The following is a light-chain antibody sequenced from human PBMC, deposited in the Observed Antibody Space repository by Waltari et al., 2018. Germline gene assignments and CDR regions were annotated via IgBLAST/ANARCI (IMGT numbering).Light chain of an antibody. Sequence: QAALTQPPSMSGSPGQSVTISCTGTSSDIGGYNRVSWYQQNPGKVPKLIIYEVSQRPSGVSDRFSGSKSGNTASLTISGLQGEDEADYYCSSNEGSKTYIFGGGTRLTVL. CDR2: EVS. CDR3: SSNEGSKTYI. CDR1: SSDIGGYNR. V-gene: IGLV2-8*01. J-gene: IGLJ2*01.